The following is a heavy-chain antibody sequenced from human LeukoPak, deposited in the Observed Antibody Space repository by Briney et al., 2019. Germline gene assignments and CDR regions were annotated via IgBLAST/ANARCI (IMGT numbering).Heavy chain of an antibody. D-gene: IGHD3-16*01. V-gene: IGHV3-23*01. CDR3: AKDQEGSSYGLFDY. CDR2: ISGGGGST. Sequence: PGGSLRLSCAASGFTFSSYAMSWVRLAPGKGLEWVSGISGGGGSTYYADSAKGRFTISRDNSKNTLFLQMNSLRAEDTAVYYCAKDQEGSSYGLFDYWGQGTLVTVSS. CDR1: GFTFSSYA. J-gene: IGHJ4*02.